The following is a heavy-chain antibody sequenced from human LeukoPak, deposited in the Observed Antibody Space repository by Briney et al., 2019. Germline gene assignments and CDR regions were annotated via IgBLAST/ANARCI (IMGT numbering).Heavy chain of an antibody. D-gene: IGHD2-2*01. Sequence: GASVKVSCKASGYTFTNYAISWVRQAPGQGLEWMGWISAYNTNTNYAQNLQGRVTMTTDTSTSTAYMELRSLRSDDTAVYYCARVVVGESVVPIAGYLDYWGQGTLVIVSS. CDR2: ISAYNTNT. V-gene: IGHV1-18*01. J-gene: IGHJ4*02. CDR3: ARVVVGESVVPIAGYLDY. CDR1: GYTFTNYA.